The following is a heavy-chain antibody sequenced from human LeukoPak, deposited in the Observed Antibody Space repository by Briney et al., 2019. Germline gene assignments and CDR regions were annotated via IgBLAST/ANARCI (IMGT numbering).Heavy chain of an antibody. Sequence: ASVKVSCKASGYTFTSFDISWVRQAPGQGLGWMGWISVYNGDTNYAQKLQDRVTMTTDTSTSTAYMELWSLRSDDTAVYYCARVSRGVNICDSWGQGTLVIVSS. J-gene: IGHJ4*02. CDR2: ISVYNGDT. V-gene: IGHV1-18*01. D-gene: IGHD2/OR15-2a*01. CDR3: ARVSRGVNICDS. CDR1: GYTFTSFD.